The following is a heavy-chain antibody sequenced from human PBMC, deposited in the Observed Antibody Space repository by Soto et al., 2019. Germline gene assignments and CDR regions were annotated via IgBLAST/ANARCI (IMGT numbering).Heavy chain of an antibody. CDR3: ARTGPYSSGNN. V-gene: IGHV4-4*02. D-gene: IGHD3-22*01. Sequence: QVQLQESGPGLVDPLGTLSLTCAVSGTSVSGANWWGWVRQPPGKGLEWIGEIHSSGNTDYNPSLRSRVTMSRDMSTNELSLKLTSVTGADTAVYYCARTGPYSSGNNWGQGTLVTVSS. CDR2: IHSSGNT. CDR1: GTSVSGANW. J-gene: IGHJ4*02.